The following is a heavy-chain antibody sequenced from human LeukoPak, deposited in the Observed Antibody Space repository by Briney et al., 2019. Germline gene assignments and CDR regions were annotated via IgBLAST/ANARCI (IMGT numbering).Heavy chain of an antibody. CDR1: GFTFSDYY. J-gene: IGHJ5*02. CDR3: ARDQVVWGISP. CDR2: MSGSGNSI. V-gene: IGHV3-11*04. D-gene: IGHD3-16*01. Sequence: GGSLRLSCAASGFTFSDYYMSWIRQAPGKGLECIAFMSGSGNSIHYADSVKGRFTISRDNANNSLYLQLNSLRDEDTAVYFCARDQVVWGISPWGQGTLVTVSS.